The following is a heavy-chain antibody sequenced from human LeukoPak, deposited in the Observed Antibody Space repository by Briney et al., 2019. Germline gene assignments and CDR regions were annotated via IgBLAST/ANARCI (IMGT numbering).Heavy chain of an antibody. V-gene: IGHV4-59*01. D-gene: IGHD6-6*01. Sequence: SETLSLTCTVSGGSISSYYWSWIRQPPGKGLEWIGYIYYSGSTNYNPSLKSRVTISVDTSKNQFSLKLSSVTAADTAVYYCARRYSSSSGLAYWGQGTLVTVSS. CDR1: GGSISSYY. CDR3: ARRYSSSSGLAY. CDR2: IYYSGST. J-gene: IGHJ4*02.